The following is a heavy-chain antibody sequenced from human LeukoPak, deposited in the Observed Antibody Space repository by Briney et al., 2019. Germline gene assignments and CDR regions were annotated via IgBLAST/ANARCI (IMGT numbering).Heavy chain of an antibody. D-gene: IGHD3/OR15-3a*01. Sequence: GGSLRLSCAASGFTFTTYAVGWVRQAPGKGLEWVLSIHGSGDATYYADSVKGRLTISRDNSKNTVYLQMNSLRAEDTAIYYCAKDGLGLGWYFDLWGRGTLVSVSS. CDR2: IHGSGDAT. J-gene: IGHJ2*01. CDR1: GFTFTTYA. CDR3: AKDGLGLGWYFDL. V-gene: IGHV3-23*01.